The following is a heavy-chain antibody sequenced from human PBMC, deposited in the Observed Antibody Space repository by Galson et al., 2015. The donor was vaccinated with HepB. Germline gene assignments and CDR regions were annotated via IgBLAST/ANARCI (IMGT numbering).Heavy chain of an antibody. V-gene: IGHV1-69*04. CDR2: IIPILNIG. CDR3: ARDVEMATMTAFDT. D-gene: IGHD5-24*01. CDR1: GGTFSSNA. J-gene: IGHJ4*02. Sequence: SVKVSCKASGGTFSSNAVSWVRQAPGQGLEWMGRIIPILNIGNYAQKFQGRVTITADKSTSKAYMELSGLRAEDTAIYYCARDVEMATMTAFDTWGQGTLVTVSS.